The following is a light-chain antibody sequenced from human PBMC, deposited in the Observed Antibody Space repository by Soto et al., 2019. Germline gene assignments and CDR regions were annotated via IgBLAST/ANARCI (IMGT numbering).Light chain of an antibody. Sequence: EIVLTLSPATLSVSPGERVILSCRASQSVDISLAWYQQKPGQAPRLLIYGASTRATDMPGTFSGRGSGTEFTLTITSLRPEDFGVYYCQQYRSWPRTFGQGTKVEIK. CDR3: QQYRSWPRT. CDR2: GAS. V-gene: IGKV3-15*01. J-gene: IGKJ1*01. CDR1: QSVDIS.